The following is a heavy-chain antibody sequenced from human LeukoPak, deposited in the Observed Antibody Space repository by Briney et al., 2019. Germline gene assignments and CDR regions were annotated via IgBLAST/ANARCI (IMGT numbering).Heavy chain of an antibody. CDR3: AACWGSWDCDAFDI. J-gene: IGHJ3*02. V-gene: IGHV3-48*02. CDR2: ISSSGSII. Sequence: GGSLRLSCVASGFTFNTYSMNWVRQAPGKGLEWISYISSSGSIIHYADSVKGRFTISRDNAKNSLDLQMNSLRDEDTSIYYCAACWGSWDCDAFDIWGQGTLVTVSS. CDR1: GFTFNTYS. D-gene: IGHD3-16*01.